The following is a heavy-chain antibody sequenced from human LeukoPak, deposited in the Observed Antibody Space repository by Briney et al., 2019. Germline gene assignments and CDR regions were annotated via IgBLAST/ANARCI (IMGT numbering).Heavy chain of an antibody. Sequence: SETLSLTCTVSGGSISSYYWSWIRQPPGKGLEWIGYIHYSGSTNYNPSLKSRVTISLDTSKNKFSLKLSSVTAADTAVYHCARGDYSKIDYWGQGTLVTVSS. V-gene: IGHV4-59*01. CDR1: GGSISSYY. D-gene: IGHD4-17*01. CDR3: ARGDYSKIDY. CDR2: IHYSGST. J-gene: IGHJ4*02.